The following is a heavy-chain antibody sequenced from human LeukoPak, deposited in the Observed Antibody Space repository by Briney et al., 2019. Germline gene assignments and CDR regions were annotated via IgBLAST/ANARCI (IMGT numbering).Heavy chain of an antibody. V-gene: IGHV4-38-2*02. D-gene: IGHD2-15*01. CDR1: GYSISSGYY. CDR2: IYHSGST. CDR3: ARISCSRSSCYGVYDY. J-gene: IGHJ4*02. Sequence: PSETLSLTCTVSGYSISSGYYWGWIRQPPGKGLEWIGSIYHSGSTYYNPSLKSRVTISVDTSKNQFSLKLSSVTAADTAVYYCARISCSRSSCYGVYDYWGQGTLVTVSS.